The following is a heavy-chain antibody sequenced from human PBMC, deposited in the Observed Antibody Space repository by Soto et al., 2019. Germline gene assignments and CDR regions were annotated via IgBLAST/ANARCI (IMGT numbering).Heavy chain of an antibody. J-gene: IGHJ5*02. V-gene: IGHV4-39*01. CDR2: IDFSGSN. CDR3: ARPQRGHGGGSQFDP. Sequence: SETLSLTCAVSGASIDRAYHYWGWIRQPPGKGLEWIGNIDFSGSNYYNPSLKSRVTMSVDTSKNQLSLNLTSVTATDTAIYYCARPQRGHGGGSQFDPWGQGTLVTVSS. D-gene: IGHD5-12*01. CDR1: GASIDRAYHY.